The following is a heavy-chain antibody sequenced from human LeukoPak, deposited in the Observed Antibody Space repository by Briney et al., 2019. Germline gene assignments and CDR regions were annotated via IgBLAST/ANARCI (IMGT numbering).Heavy chain of an antibody. CDR2: ISSNGGST. Sequence: PGGSLRLSCAASGFTFSSYAMHWVRQAPGKGLEYVPAISSNGGSTYYANSVKGRFIISRDNAKNTLYLQMGSLRTEDMAVYYCARVCYYDSSGYCWDYWGQGTLVTISS. CDR1: GFTFSSYA. CDR3: ARVCYYDSSGYCWDY. J-gene: IGHJ4*02. V-gene: IGHV3-64*01. D-gene: IGHD3-22*01.